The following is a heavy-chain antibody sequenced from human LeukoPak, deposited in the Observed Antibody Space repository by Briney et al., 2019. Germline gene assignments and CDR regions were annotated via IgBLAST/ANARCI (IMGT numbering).Heavy chain of an antibody. V-gene: IGHV3-23*01. D-gene: IGHD2-8*01. CDR1: GFTFSSYA. J-gene: IGHJ6*03. CDR3: AKAGVAGYYYYYMDV. CDR2: ISGSGGST. Sequence: PGGSLRLSCAASGFTFSSYAMSWVRQAPGKGLEWVSAISGSGGSTYYADSVKGRFTISRDNSKNTLYLQMNSLRAEDTAVYYCAKAGVAGYYYYYMDVWGKGTTVTVSS.